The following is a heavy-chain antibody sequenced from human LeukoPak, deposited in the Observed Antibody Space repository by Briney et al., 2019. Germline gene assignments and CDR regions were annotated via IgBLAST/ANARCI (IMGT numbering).Heavy chain of an antibody. CDR2: ISSSGSTI. D-gene: IGHD2-15*01. J-gene: IGHJ3*02. V-gene: IGHV3-48*03. CDR1: RFTFRTYA. CDR3: TRFCSCGSCYSTDAFDI. Sequence: GGSLRLSCAASRFTFRTYAMSWVRQAPGKGLEWVSYISSSGSTIYYADSVKGRFTISRDNAKNSLYLQMNSLRAEDTAVYYCTRFCSCGSCYSTDAFDIWGQGTMVTVSS.